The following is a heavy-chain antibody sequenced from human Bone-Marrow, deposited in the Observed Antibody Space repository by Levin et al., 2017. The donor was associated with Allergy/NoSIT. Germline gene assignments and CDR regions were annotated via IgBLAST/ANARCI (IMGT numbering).Heavy chain of an antibody. CDR2: THSGGST. CDR3: AGFCSGGRCYSGVPDYFES. V-gene: IGHV3-66*01. CDR1: DFSVRDTY. Sequence: LSLPCAASDFSVRDTYMSWVRQAPGKGLEWVSFTHSGGSTYYADSVKGRFTISRDNSRNTLYLQINNLRLQDTAVYYCAGFCSGGRCYSGVPDYFESWGQGTLVTVSS. D-gene: IGHD2-15*01. J-gene: IGHJ4*02.